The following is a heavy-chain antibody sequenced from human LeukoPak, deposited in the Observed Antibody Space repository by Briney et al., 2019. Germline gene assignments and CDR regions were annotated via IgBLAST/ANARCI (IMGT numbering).Heavy chain of an antibody. CDR1: GDSISSSNYY. D-gene: IGHD4-17*01. Sequence: SETLSLTCTVSGDSISSSNYYWGWIRQPPGKGLEWIGSIFYSGSTYYNPSLKSRVTISVDRSKNQFSLKLSSVTAAYTAVYYCARRVSTVLSLYYFDYWGQGTLVTVSS. CDR3: ARRVSTVLSLYYFDY. CDR2: IFYSGST. V-gene: IGHV4-39*01. J-gene: IGHJ4*02.